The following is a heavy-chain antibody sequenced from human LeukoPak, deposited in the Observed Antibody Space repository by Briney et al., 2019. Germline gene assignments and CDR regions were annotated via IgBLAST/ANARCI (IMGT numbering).Heavy chain of an antibody. Sequence: GGSLRLSCAASGFTFDAYAMHWVRQAPGKGLEWVSLLSGDGGSTYYADSVKGRFTISRDNSKNSLYLQTNSLRTEDTALYYCAKDNGYSSGWYKEDYWGQGTLVTVSS. J-gene: IGHJ4*02. CDR2: LSGDGGST. V-gene: IGHV3-43*02. D-gene: IGHD6-19*01. CDR3: AKDNGYSSGWYKEDY. CDR1: GFTFDAYA.